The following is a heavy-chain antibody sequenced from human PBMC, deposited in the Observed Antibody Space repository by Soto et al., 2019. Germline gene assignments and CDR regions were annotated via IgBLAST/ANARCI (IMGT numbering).Heavy chain of an antibody. D-gene: IGHD3-16*02. J-gene: IGHJ3*02. CDR3: TSHLGELSFPRAFDI. V-gene: IGHV3-23*01. CDR1: GFTFSEYA. Sequence: PGGSLRLSCAASGFTFSEYAMTWVRQAPGKGLEWVSVIGGAGSNIYYADSVEGRFTVSRDDSKNTLYLRMDSLRVEDTAVYYCTSHLGELSFPRAFDIWGQGTMVTVSS. CDR2: IGGAGSNI.